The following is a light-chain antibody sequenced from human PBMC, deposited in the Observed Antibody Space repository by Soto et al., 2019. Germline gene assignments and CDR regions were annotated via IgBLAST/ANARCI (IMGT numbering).Light chain of an antibody. CDR3: QQYYTWPLT. Sequence: EIVMTQSPATLSVSPGERATLSCRASQSVSSNLAWYQQKPGQAPRLLIYGASSRATGIPVRLSGSGSGTEFTLTISSLQSEDFAVYYCQQYYTWPLTFGQGTRLEIK. CDR2: GAS. J-gene: IGKJ5*01. CDR1: QSVSSN. V-gene: IGKV3-15*01.